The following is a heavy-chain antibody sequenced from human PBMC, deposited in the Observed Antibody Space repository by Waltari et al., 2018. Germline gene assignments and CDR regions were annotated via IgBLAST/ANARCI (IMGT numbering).Heavy chain of an antibody. J-gene: IGHJ6*02. V-gene: IGHV1-69*01. D-gene: IGHD2-2*01. CDR2: IIPVVGTA. Sequence: QVRLVQSGAEVKKPGSSVKVSCKAFGGSFSSYSINWVRQAPGQGLEWMGGIIPVVGTANYAQKCQDRLAITADESTSTAYMELSSLRSEDTAAYYCTTSSYCGTTTCYQYYGMDVWGQGTTVTVSS. CDR1: GGSFSSYS. CDR3: TTSSYCGTTTCYQYYGMDV.